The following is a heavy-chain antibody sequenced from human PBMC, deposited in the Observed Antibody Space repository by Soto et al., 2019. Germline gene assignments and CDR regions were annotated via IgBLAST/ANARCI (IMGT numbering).Heavy chain of an antibody. CDR2: IYYSGST. J-gene: IGHJ4*02. CDR3: ARLYSIAAAGTTSYFDY. CDR1: GGSISSSSYY. Sequence: SETLSLTCTVSGGSISSSSYYWGWIRQPPGKGLEWIGSIYYSGSTYYNPSLKSRVTISVDTSKNQFSLKLSSVTAADTAVYYCARLYSIAAAGTTSYFDYWGQGTLVTVSS. V-gene: IGHV4-39*01. D-gene: IGHD6-13*01.